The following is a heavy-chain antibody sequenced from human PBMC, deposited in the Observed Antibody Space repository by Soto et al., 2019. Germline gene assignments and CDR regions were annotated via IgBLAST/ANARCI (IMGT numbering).Heavy chain of an antibody. CDR2: INPNSGGT. Sequence: ASVKVSCKASGYTFTGYYMHWVRQAPGQGLEWMGWINPNSGGTNYAQKFQGRVTMTRDTSISTAYMELSRLRSDDTAVYYCARAVGNYGYYYYYGMDVWGQGTTVTV. CDR3: ARAVGNYGYYYYYGMDV. CDR1: GYTFTGYY. D-gene: IGHD1-26*01. V-gene: IGHV1-2*02. J-gene: IGHJ6*02.